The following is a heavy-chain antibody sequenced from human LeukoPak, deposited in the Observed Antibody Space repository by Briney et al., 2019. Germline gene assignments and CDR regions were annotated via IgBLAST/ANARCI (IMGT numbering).Heavy chain of an antibody. J-gene: IGHJ4*02. D-gene: IGHD5-12*01. CDR2: IWYDGSNK. CDR1: GFTFSSYG. V-gene: IGHV3-33*08. Sequence: PGGSLRLSCAASGFTFSSYGMHWVRQAPGKGLEWVAVIWYDGSNKYYADSVKGRFTISRDNSKNTLYLQMNSLRAEDTAVYYCARDQDPYSGNDQGFDYWGQGTLVTVSS. CDR3: ARDQDPYSGNDQGFDY.